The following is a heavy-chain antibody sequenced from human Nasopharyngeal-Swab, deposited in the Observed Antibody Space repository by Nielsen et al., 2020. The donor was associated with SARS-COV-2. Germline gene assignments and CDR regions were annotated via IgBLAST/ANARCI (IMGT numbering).Heavy chain of an antibody. V-gene: IGHV3-21*04. CDR3: ARDDFCSGGSCPYYYYGMDV. D-gene: IGHD2-15*01. CDR2: ISSSSSYI. J-gene: IGHJ6*02. Sequence: GESLKISCAASGFTFSSYSMNWVRQAPGKGLEWVSSISSSSSYIYYADSVKGRFTISRDNAKNSLYLQMNSLRAEDTAVYYCARDDFCSGGSCPYYYYGMDVWGQGTTVTVSS. CDR1: GFTFSSYS.